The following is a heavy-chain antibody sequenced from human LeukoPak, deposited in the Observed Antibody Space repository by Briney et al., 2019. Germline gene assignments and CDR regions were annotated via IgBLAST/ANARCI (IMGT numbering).Heavy chain of an antibody. CDR1: GFRFKDA. CDR2: ISGSGGST. Sequence: GGSLRLSCAASGFRFKDAWMSWVRQAPGKGLEWVSAISGSGGSTYYADSVKGRFTISRDNSKNTLYLQMNSLRAEDTAVYYCAKDAIAVAELWWFDPWGQGTLVTVSS. D-gene: IGHD6-19*01. J-gene: IGHJ5*02. V-gene: IGHV3-23*01. CDR3: AKDAIAVAELWWFDP.